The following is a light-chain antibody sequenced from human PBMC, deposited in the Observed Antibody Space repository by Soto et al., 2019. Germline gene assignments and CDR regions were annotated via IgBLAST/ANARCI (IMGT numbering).Light chain of an antibody. J-gene: IGKJ4*01. CDR3: PHYKTWPLA. CDR2: DSY. CDR1: QGIDST. V-gene: IGKV3-15*01. Sequence: EIVLTQSPATLSVYPGERVTLSCRASQGIDSTLAWYLQQPGKAPGLIIYDSYIRATGVPARLSGTRSGTEFTLTISGLQSEDFAIYYCPHYKTWPLAFGGGTKVDIK.